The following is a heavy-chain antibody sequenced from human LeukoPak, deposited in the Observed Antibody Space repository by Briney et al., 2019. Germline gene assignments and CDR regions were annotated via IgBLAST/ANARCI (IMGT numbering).Heavy chain of an antibody. CDR3: ARAYKIPVFDY. CDR2: IYYSGST. J-gene: IGHJ4*02. Sequence: SSETLSLTCTVSGGSISSYYWSWIRQPPGKGLEWIGYIYYSGSTNYNPSLKSRVTISVDTSKNQFSLKLSSVTAADTAVYYCARAYKIPVFDYWGQGTLVTVSS. CDR1: GGSISSYY. D-gene: IGHD5-24*01. V-gene: IGHV4-59*01.